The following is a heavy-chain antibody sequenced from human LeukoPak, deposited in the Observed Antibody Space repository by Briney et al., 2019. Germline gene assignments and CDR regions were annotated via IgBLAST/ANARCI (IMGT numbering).Heavy chain of an antibody. D-gene: IGHD6-13*01. CDR3: ARSIPYGTTWYGRSDY. J-gene: IGHJ4*02. V-gene: IGHV3-7*03. CDR2: IKPDETTK. CDR1: GFPFSSYS. Sequence: GGSLRLSCAASGFPFSSYSMTWVRQAPGKGLEWVANIKPDETTKFYVDSVKGRFTISRDNALNSLYLQMNSLRAEDTAIYYCARSIPYGTTWYGRSDYWGQGTLVTVSS.